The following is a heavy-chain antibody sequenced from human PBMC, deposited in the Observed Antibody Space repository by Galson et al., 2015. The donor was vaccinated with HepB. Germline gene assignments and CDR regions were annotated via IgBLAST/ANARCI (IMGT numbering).Heavy chain of an antibody. Sequence: QSGAEVKKPGESLKISCRGSSDTFSTFWIGWVRQMPGKGLEWMGIIYPGDSDTRYSPSFQGQVTISADKSFSTAYLHWSSLKASDTAMYYCAMPRGDIVAMIPFYWGQGTLVTVSS. CDR1: SDTFSTFW. D-gene: IGHD5-12*01. CDR3: AMPRGDIVAMIPFY. V-gene: IGHV5-51*01. CDR2: IYPGDSDT. J-gene: IGHJ4*02.